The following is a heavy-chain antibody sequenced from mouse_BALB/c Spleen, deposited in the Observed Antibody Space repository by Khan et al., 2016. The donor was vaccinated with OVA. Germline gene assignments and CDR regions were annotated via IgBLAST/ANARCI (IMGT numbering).Heavy chain of an antibody. J-gene: IGHJ3*01. CDR2: ISSGGSYT. V-gene: IGHV5-6*01. D-gene: IGHD1-1*01. Sequence: EVELVESGGDLVKPGGSLKLSCAASGFTFSTYGMSWVRQTPDKRLEWVATISSGGSYTYYPDSVKGRFTISRDNAKNTLYLQVSRLKSEDTAMYYCERLAYYYNSEGFAYWGQGTLVTVSA. CDR1: GFTFSTYG. CDR3: ERLAYYYNSEGFAY.